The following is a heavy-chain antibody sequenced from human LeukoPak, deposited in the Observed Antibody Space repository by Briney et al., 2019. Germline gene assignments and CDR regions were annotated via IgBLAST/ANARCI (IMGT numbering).Heavy chain of an antibody. D-gene: IGHD3-9*01. CDR1: GGTFSSCA. Sequence: ASVKVSCKASGGTFSSCAISWVRQAPGQGLEWMGGIIPIFGTANYAQKFQGRVTITADESTSTAYMELSSLRSEDTAVYYCARDGLSLLRYFDWFRSPMPNAFDIWGQGTMVTVSS. V-gene: IGHV1-69*13. CDR3: ARDGLSLLRYFDWFRSPMPNAFDI. CDR2: IIPIFGTA. J-gene: IGHJ3*02.